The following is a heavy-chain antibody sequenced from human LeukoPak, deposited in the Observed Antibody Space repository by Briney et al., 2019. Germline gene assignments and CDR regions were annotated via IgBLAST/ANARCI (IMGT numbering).Heavy chain of an antibody. V-gene: IGHV3-48*01. CDR3: ARDVRP. Sequence: GGSLRLSCAASGFTFSCYTLNWVRQAPGKGLEWTSYISRTGTTIYYADSVKGRFTISRDNSKNTMYLQMNSLRAEDTAMYYCARDVRPWGQGTLVTVSS. CDR2: ISRTGTTI. CDR1: GFTFSCYT. D-gene: IGHD2-8*01. J-gene: IGHJ5*02.